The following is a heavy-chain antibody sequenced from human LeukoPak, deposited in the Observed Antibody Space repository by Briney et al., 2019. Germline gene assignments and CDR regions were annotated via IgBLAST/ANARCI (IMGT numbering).Heavy chain of an antibody. V-gene: IGHV4-61*01. Sequence: SETLSLTCSVSGDSVSSDSYYWSWIRQPPGKGLEWIGYAYNSGSTNYNPSLKSRITISVETSKNQFSLKPNSVTAADTAVYYCARGKYSSSDAFDIWGQGTMVTVSS. CDR1: GDSVSSDSYY. CDR3: ARGKYSSSDAFDI. J-gene: IGHJ3*02. D-gene: IGHD6-6*01. CDR2: AYNSGST.